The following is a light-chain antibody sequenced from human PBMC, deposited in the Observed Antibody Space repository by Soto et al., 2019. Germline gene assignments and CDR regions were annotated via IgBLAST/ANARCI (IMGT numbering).Light chain of an antibody. CDR2: DVS. CDR3: CSYAGSHTWA. V-gene: IGLV2-11*01. Sequence: SALTQPRSVSGSPGQSVTMSCTGTSSDVGAYNYVSWYQQYPGKAPKLMISDVSKRPSGVPDRFSGSKSGNTASLTISGLQAEDEADYHCCSYAGSHTWAFGGGTKLTVL. CDR1: SSDVGAYNY. J-gene: IGLJ3*02.